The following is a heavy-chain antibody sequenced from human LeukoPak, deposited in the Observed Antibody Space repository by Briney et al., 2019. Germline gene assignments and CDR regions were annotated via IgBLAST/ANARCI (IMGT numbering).Heavy chain of an antibody. D-gene: IGHD6-13*01. CDR2: IYTDGRT. CDR1: GFTVSSNY. V-gene: IGHV3-66*04. CDR3: ARRRAASWSSDS. J-gene: IGHJ4*02. Sequence: GGSLRLSCAASGFTVSSNYMGWVRQAPGKGLEWVSVIYTDGRTYSADSMKGRFTLSRDNSKNTLYLQMSSLRAEDTAVYYCARRRAASWSSDSWGQGTLVTVSS.